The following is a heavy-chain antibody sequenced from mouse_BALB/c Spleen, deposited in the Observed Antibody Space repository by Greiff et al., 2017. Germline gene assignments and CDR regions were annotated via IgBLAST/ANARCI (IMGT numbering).Heavy chain of an antibody. Sequence: QVQLQQSGAELARPGASVKLSCKASGYTFTDYYINWVKQRTGQGLEWIGEIYPGSGNTYYNEKFKGMATLTADKACSTAYMQLSSLTSENSAVYFCARWGNYYGSSYDAMDYWGQGTSVTVSS. V-gene: IGHV1-77*01. CDR2: IYPGSGNT. D-gene: IGHD1-1*01. CDR3: ARWGNYYGSSYDAMDY. CDR1: GYTFTDYY. J-gene: IGHJ4*01.